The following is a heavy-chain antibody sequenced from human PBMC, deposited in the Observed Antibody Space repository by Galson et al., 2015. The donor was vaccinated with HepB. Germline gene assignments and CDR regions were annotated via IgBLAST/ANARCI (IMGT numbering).Heavy chain of an antibody. CDR1: GFIVSNNY. J-gene: IGHJ4*02. D-gene: IGHD5-12*01. V-gene: IGHV3-53*01. Sequence: SLRLSCAAPGFIVSNNYMTWARQAPGKGLEWVSVLYSGGSTYYADSVKGRFTISRDNSKNTLYLQMSSLRAEDTAVYYCARGSSGYEFDYWGQGTLVTVSS. CDR2: LYSGGST. CDR3: ARGSSGYEFDY.